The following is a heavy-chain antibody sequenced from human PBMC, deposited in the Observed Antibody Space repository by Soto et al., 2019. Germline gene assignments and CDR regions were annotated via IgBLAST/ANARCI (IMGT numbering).Heavy chain of an antibody. J-gene: IGHJ4*02. V-gene: IGHV1-18*01. Sequence: GASVQGACKASGYTFPSYGSSWVRQAPGQGLEWMGWISAYNGNTNYAQKLQGRVTMTTDTSTSTAYMELRSLRSDDTAVYYCARSDIVATAHLDYWGQGTLVTVSS. CDR3: ARSDIVATAHLDY. D-gene: IGHD5-12*01. CDR2: ISAYNGNT. CDR1: GYTFPSYG.